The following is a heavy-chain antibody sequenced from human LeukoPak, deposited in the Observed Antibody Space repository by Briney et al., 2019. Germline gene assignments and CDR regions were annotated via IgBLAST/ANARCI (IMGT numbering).Heavy chain of an antibody. CDR1: GFTFSDYY. V-gene: IGHV3-11*01. Sequence: TGESLRLSCAASGFTFSDYYMSWIRQAPGKGLEWVSYISSSGSTIYYADFVKGGFTISRANAKNSLYVQMNSLRAEDTAVYYCAREMGREAVHYYYYMDVWGKGTTVTVSS. CDR3: AREMGREAVHYYYYMDV. CDR2: ISSSGSTI. D-gene: IGHD1-26*01. J-gene: IGHJ6*03.